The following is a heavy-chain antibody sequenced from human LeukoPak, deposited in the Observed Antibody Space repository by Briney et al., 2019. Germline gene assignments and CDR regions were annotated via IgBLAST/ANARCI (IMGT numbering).Heavy chain of an antibody. D-gene: IGHD3-10*01. Sequence: SSVKVSCKASGYTFTNYDFNWVRQAPGQGLEWLGWMNPNSGNTGYAQKFQGRITLTRSTSISTAYLELSALTSDDTAVYYCARDREGPPGSYFDYWGQGTLVTVSS. J-gene: IGHJ4*02. V-gene: IGHV1-8*01. CDR1: GYTFTNYD. CDR2: MNPNSGNT. CDR3: ARDREGPPGSYFDY.